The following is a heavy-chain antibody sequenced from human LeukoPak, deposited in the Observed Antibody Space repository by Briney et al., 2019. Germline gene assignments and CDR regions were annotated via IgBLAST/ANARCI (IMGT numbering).Heavy chain of an antibody. D-gene: IGHD2-15*01. CDR2: ISSSSSYI. CDR1: GFTFSSYS. Sequence: GGSLRLSCAASGFTFSSYSMNWARQAPGKGLEWVSSISSSSSYIYYADSVKGRFTISRDNAKNSLYLQMNSLRAEDTAVYYCARAYCSGGSCFDYWGQGTLVTVSS. CDR3: ARAYCSGGSCFDY. J-gene: IGHJ4*02. V-gene: IGHV3-21*01.